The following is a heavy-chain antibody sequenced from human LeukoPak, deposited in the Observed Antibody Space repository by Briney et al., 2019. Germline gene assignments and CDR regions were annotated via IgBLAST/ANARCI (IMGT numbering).Heavy chain of an antibody. CDR1: RGTLSSYA. V-gene: IGHV1-69*06. Sequence: GASVKVSCKASRGTLSSYAISWVRQAPGQGLEWMGGIIPIFGTANYAQKFQGRVTITADKSTSTAYMELSSLRSEDTAVYYCARGWDYYYDSSGYSDAFDIWGQGTMVTVSS. CDR2: IIPIFGTA. D-gene: IGHD3-22*01. J-gene: IGHJ3*02. CDR3: ARGWDYYYDSSGYSDAFDI.